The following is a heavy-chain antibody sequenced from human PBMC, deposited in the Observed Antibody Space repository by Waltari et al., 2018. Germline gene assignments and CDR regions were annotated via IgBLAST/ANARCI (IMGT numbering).Heavy chain of an antibody. V-gene: IGHV1-8*03. CDR1: GYPFTSYD. CDR3: ARGGSGSNSQFDY. D-gene: IGHD1-26*01. J-gene: IGHJ4*02. Sequence: QVQLVQSGAEVKKTGASVKVSCKASGYPFTSYDVNWVRPATGHGLEWMGWMNANSGSTGDAQKFQGRVTRTRNTSISTADTVLSSLSSEDTAVYYCARGGSGSNSQFDYWGQGTLVTVSS. CDR2: MNANSGST.